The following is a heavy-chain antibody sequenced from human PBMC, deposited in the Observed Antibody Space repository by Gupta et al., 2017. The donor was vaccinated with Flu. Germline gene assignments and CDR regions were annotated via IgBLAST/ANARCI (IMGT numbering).Heavy chain of an antibody. J-gene: IGHJ3*02. CDR2: EGTNK. CDR3: ATDFYDSSRYFGASIFHI. V-gene: IGHV3-33*01. Sequence: EGTNKHYADSVKGRFTISRDNSRNTLYLQMNRLRAADTATYYCATDFYDSSRYFGASIFHIWGQGTTVTISS. D-gene: IGHD3-22*01.